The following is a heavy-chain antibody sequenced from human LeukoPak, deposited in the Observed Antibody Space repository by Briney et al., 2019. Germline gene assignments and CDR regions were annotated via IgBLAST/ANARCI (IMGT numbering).Heavy chain of an antibody. CDR1: GFTFSNYA. V-gene: IGHV3-23*01. J-gene: IGHJ6*02. CDR2: VSGSGRNT. Sequence: GGSLRLSCAGSGFTFSNYAMTWVRQAPGKGLEWVSSVSGSGRNTFYPDSVEGRFTISRDNSKNTVYLQMNSLRAEDTAVYYCARGGTFRNYYYYYGMDVWGQGTTVTVSS. CDR3: ARGGTFRNYYYYYGMDV. D-gene: IGHD2/OR15-2a*01.